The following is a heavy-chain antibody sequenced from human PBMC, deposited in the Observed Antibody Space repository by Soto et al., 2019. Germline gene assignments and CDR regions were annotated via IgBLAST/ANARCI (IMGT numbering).Heavy chain of an antibody. CDR1: GYTFTSYC. D-gene: IGHD6-19*01. CDR3: AIHSILDSSGWSWFDH. J-gene: IGHJ5*02. CDR2: INPNNDNT. V-gene: IGHV1-8*01. Sequence: ASVKVSCKASGYTFTSYCINWVRQAPGQGLEWMGWINPNNDNTGYAQKFQGRVTMTTNTSINTAYMELSSLRSDDTAVYYCAIHSILDSSGWSWFDHWGQGTLVTVSS.